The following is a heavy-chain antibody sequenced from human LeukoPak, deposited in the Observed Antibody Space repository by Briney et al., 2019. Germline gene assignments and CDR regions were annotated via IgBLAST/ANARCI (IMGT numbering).Heavy chain of an antibody. CDR1: GYTFTSYD. Sequence: ASVKLSCKASGYTFTSYDINWVRQATGQGLEWMGWMNPNSGNTGYAQKFKGRVTITRNTSISTAYMALSSLRSEDTAVDYCARGAFRYCSGGSCYSDSWGQGTLVTVSS. CDR2: MNPNSGNT. CDR3: ARGAFRYCSGGSCYSDS. J-gene: IGHJ4*02. D-gene: IGHD2-15*01. V-gene: IGHV1-8*01.